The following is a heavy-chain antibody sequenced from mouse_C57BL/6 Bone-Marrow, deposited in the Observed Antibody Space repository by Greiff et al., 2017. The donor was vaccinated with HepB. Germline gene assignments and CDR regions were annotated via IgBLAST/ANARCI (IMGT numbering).Heavy chain of an antibody. J-gene: IGHJ3*01. CDR1: GYAFSSYW. Sequence: QVQLQQSGAELVKPGASVKISCKASGYAFSSYWMNWVKQRPGKGLEWIGQIYPGDGDTNYNGKFKGKATLTADKSSSTAYMQLSSLTSEDSAVYCCARWGYDYPWFAYWGQGTLVTVSA. CDR3: ARWGYDYPWFAY. CDR2: IYPGDGDT. D-gene: IGHD2-4*01. V-gene: IGHV1-80*01.